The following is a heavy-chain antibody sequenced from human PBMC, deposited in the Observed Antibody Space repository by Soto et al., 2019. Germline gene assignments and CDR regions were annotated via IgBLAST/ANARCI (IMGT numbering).Heavy chain of an antibody. CDR3: ARDLGDYGLDV. D-gene: IGHD1-26*01. Sequence: EVQLVESGGGLIQPGGSLRLSCAASGFSVSSNYVSWVRQAPGKGLEWVSVIYSGGSTYYADSVKGRFTISKDKSXXXXXXXXXXLXXXXXXVXYCARDLGDYGLDVWGQGTTVIVSS. J-gene: IGHJ6*02. CDR1: GFSVSSNY. V-gene: IGHV3-53*01. CDR2: IYSGGST.